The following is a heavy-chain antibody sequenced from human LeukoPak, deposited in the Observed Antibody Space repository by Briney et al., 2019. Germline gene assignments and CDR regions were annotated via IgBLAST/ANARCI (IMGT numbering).Heavy chain of an antibody. J-gene: IGHJ4*02. Sequence: SETLSLTCTVSGGSISSYYWSWIRQPPGKGLEWIGTFYRSGTTYYNPSLKSQVTISVDTSKNQFSLKLSSVTAADTAVFYCARAAAPTYYLDYWGQGTLVTVSS. V-gene: IGHV4-59*08. CDR2: FYRSGTT. D-gene: IGHD6-13*01. CDR1: GGSISSYY. CDR3: ARAAAPTYYLDY.